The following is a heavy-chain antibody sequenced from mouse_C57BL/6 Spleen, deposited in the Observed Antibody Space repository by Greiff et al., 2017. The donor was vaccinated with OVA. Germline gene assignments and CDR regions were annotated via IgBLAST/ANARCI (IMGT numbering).Heavy chain of an antibody. J-gene: IGHJ4*01. V-gene: IGHV1-18*01. CDR2: INPNNGGT. Sequence: VQLQQSGPELVKPGASVKIPCKASGYTFTDYNMDWVKQSHGKSLEWIGDINPNNGGTIYNQKFKGKATLTVDKSSSTAYMELRSLTSEDTAVDYGGRRYSNYVDYAMDYWGQGTSVTVSS. CDR3: GRRYSNYVDYAMDY. CDR1: GYTFTDYN. D-gene: IGHD2-5*01.